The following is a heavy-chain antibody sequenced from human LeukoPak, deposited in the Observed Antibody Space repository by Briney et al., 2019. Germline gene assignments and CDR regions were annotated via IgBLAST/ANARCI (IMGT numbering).Heavy chain of an antibody. CDR2: ISGSGGST. V-gene: IGHV3-23*01. D-gene: IGHD6-13*01. CDR3: AKFSSSWHNYYYYYYYGMDV. Sequence: GGSLRLSCAASGFTFSSYAMSWVRQAPGKGLEWVSAISGSGGSTYYADSVKGRFTISRDNSKNTLYLQMNSLRAEDTAVYYCAKFSSSWHNYYYYYYYGMDVWGQGTLVTVSS. CDR1: GFTFSSYA. J-gene: IGHJ6*02.